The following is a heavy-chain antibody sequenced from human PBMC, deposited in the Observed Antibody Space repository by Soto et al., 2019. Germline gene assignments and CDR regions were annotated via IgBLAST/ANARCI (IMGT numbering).Heavy chain of an antibody. CDR2: IIPIIGII. J-gene: IGHJ5*02. CDR1: GGTFSTYT. Sequence: QVQLVQSGAEVKKPGSSVKVSCKASGGTFSTYTITWVRQAPGQGLEWMGRIIPIIGIINYAQNFQGRVTITADKYTRTASMALTRLSCDYSAVYYCAGCPDHHYNDRHADYYPWGQGSLVTYST. D-gene: IGHD3-22*01. CDR3: AGCPDHHYNDRHADYYP. V-gene: IGHV1-69*02.